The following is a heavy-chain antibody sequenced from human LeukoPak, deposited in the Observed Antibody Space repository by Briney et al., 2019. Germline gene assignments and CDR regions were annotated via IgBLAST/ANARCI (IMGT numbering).Heavy chain of an antibody. V-gene: IGHV4-31*03. J-gene: IGHJ4*02. Sequence: SETLSLTCTVSGGSISSGGYSWSWIRQHPGKGLEWIGYIYYSGSTYYNPSLKSRVTISVDTSKNQFSLKLSSVTAADTAVYYCARGRFTYDSSGYYLDYWGQGTLVTVSS. CDR1: GGSISSGGYS. D-gene: IGHD3-22*01. CDR3: ARGRFTYDSSGYYLDY. CDR2: IYYSGST.